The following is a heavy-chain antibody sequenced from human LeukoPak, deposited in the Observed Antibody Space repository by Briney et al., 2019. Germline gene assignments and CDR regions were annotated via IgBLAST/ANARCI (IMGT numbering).Heavy chain of an antibody. J-gene: IGHJ3*02. V-gene: IGHV4-61*02. CDR3: ARESCSGGSCYPEAFDI. CDR1: GGSISSGSDY. D-gene: IGHD2-15*01. Sequence: SSQTLSLTCTVSGGSISSGSDYWSWIRQPAGKGLEWIGRIYTSGSTNYNPSLKSRVTISVDTSKDQFSLKLSSVTAADTAVYYCARESCSGGSCYPEAFDIWGQGTMVTVSS. CDR2: IYTSGST.